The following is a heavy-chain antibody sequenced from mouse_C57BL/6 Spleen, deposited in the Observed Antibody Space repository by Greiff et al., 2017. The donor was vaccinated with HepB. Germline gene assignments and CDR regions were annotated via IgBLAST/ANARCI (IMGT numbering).Heavy chain of an antibody. CDR3: ASYDGYSSDAMDY. Sequence: VQLQQSGPGLVQPSQSLSITCTVSGFSLTSYGVHWVRQSPGKGLEWLGVIWSGGSTDYNAAFISRLSISKDNSKSQVFFKMNSLQADDTAIYYCASYDGYSSDAMDYWGQGTSVTVSS. D-gene: IGHD2-3*01. V-gene: IGHV2-2*01. J-gene: IGHJ4*01. CDR2: IWSGGST. CDR1: GFSLTSYG.